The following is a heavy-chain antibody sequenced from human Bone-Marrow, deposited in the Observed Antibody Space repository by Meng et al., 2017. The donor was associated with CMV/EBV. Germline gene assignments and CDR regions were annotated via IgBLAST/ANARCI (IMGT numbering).Heavy chain of an antibody. CDR3: ARFITMVRGDTYYFDY. V-gene: IGHV1-18*01. CDR1: GGTLSSYA. D-gene: IGHD3-10*01. J-gene: IGHJ4*02. Sequence: QVQLGQSGAEVEKPGSSVKVSCKASGGTLSSYAISWVRQAPGQGLEWMGWISAYNGNTNYAQKLQGRVTMTTDTSTSTAYMELRSLRSDDTAVYYCARFITMVRGDTYYFDYWGQGTLVTVSS. CDR2: ISAYNGNT.